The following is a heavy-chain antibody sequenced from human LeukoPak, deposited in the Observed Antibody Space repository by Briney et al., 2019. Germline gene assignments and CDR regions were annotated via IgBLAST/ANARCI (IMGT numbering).Heavy chain of an antibody. CDR1: GFTFSSYA. D-gene: IGHD6-25*01. V-gene: IGHV3-23*01. CDR2: ISGSGGST. CDR3: ARDQFPLSAADVFDFDY. Sequence: GGSLRLSCAASGFTFSSYAMSWVRQAPGKGLEWVSAISGSGGSTYYADSVKGRFTISRDNSKNTLYLQMNSLRAEDTAVYYCARDQFPLSAADVFDFDYWGQGTLVTVSS. J-gene: IGHJ4*02.